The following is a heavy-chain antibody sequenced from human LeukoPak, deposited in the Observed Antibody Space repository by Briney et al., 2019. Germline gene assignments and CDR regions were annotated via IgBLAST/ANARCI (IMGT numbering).Heavy chain of an antibody. CDR3: ASTTYYYDSSGYYYFDY. Sequence: GGSLRLSCVASGLTVSINCMTWVRQAPGKGLEWVSTISGSGGSTDYADSVEGRFTISRDNSKNTLYLQVNSLRAEDTAVYYCASTTYYYDSSGYYYFDYWGQGTLVTVSS. V-gene: IGHV3-23*01. D-gene: IGHD3-22*01. CDR1: GLTVSINC. J-gene: IGHJ4*02. CDR2: ISGSGGST.